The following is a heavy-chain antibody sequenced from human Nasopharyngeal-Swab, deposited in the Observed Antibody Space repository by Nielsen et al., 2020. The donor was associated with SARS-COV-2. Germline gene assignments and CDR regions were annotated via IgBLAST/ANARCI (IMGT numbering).Heavy chain of an antibody. CDR1: GASISHYL. CDR2: ISYRGDT. Sequence: SETLSLTCTVSGASISHYLWSWIRQLPGKGLEWIGYISYRGDTKYNPSLRGRVTISVDTSKTQFSMMLNSLTAADTAVYFCARDHDGDALDSWGQGTLVTVSS. V-gene: IGHV4-59*01. J-gene: IGHJ4*02. CDR3: ARDHDGDALDS. D-gene: IGHD4-17*01.